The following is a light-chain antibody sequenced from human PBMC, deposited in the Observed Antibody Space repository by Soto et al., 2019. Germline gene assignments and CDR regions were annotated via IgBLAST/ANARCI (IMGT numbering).Light chain of an antibody. Sequence: IVLTQSPATLSLSPGERATLSCRASQSVSSYLAWYQQKPGQAPRLLIYDASNRATGIPARFSGSGSGTDFTLTISSLEPEDFAVYYCHQRSNWLITFGQGTRLEIK. CDR2: DAS. J-gene: IGKJ5*01. V-gene: IGKV3-11*01. CDR3: HQRSNWLIT. CDR1: QSVSSY.